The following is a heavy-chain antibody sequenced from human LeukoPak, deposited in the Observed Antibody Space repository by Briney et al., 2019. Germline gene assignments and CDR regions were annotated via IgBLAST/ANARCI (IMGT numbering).Heavy chain of an antibody. CDR2: MYSGGGT. V-gene: IGHV3-53*01. CDR1: GFSVTRNY. J-gene: IGHJ4*02. D-gene: IGHD1-1*01. CDR3: ARYDNGKDYFDY. Sequence: GGSLRLSCAASGFSVTRNYVSWVRQAPGKGLEWVSLMYSGGGTSYADSVKGRFTISRDTSKNTLYLQMSSLRAEDTALYHCARYDNGKDYFDYWGQGTLVTVSS.